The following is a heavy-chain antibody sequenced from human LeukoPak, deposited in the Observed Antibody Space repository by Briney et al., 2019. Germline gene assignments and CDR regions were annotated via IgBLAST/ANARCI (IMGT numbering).Heavy chain of an antibody. CDR1: EFTFDDYA. D-gene: IGHD2-15*01. J-gene: IGHJ4*02. CDR2: ISGSGGRT. CDR3: AKDCSGGSCYLY. V-gene: IGHV3-23*01. Sequence: QPGGSLRLSCAASEFTFDDYAMHWVRQAPGKGLEWVSAISGSGGRTYYADSVKGRFTISRDNSKNTLYLQMNSLRAEDTAVYYCAKDCSGGSCYLYWGQGTLVTVSS.